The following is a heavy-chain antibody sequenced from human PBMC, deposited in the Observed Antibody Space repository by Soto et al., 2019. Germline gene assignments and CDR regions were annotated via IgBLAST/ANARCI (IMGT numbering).Heavy chain of an antibody. V-gene: IGHV4-59*01. CDR1: GGSISCYY. J-gene: IGHJ4*02. CDR2: IYYSGST. CDR3: ARTSGIAVAGNFDY. D-gene: IGHD6-19*01. Sequence: PSETLSLTCTVSGGSISCYYWSWIRQPPGKGLEWIGYIYYSGSTNYNPSLKSRVTISVDTSKNQFSLKLSSVTAADTAVYYCARTSGIAVAGNFDYWGQGTLVTVSS.